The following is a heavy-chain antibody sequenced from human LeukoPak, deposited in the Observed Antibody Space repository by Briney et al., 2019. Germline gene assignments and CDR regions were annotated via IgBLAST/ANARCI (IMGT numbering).Heavy chain of an antibody. CDR2: ISSSGSTI. Sequence: RAGGSLRLSCAASGFTFSSYEMNWFRQAPGKGLEWVSYISSSGSTIYYADSVKGRFTISRDNAKNSLYLQMNSLRAEDTAVYYCAIWYDSSDWADYWGQGTLVTVSS. CDR1: GFTFSSYE. V-gene: IGHV3-48*03. D-gene: IGHD3-22*01. CDR3: AIWYDSSDWADY. J-gene: IGHJ4*02.